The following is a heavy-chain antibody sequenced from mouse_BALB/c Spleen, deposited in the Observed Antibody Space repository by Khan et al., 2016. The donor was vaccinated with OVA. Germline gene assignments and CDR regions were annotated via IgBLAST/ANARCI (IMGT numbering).Heavy chain of an antibody. Sequence: QIQLVQSGPELKKPGETVKISCKASGHTFTKYGMNWVKQAPGKGLKWMGWINTYTGDPTYADDFNGRFAFSLETSASTAYLQINHLKNDEKATDFWARPPYFSYVMDNWGQGTSVTVSS. V-gene: IGHV9-1*02. J-gene: IGHJ4*01. CDR2: INTYTGDP. CDR3: ARPPYFSYVMDN. D-gene: IGHD2-10*01. CDR1: GHTFTKYG.